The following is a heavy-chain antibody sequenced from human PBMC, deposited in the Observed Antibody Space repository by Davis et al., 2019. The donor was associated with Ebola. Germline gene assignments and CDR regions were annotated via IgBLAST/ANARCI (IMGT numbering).Heavy chain of an antibody. CDR2: ISGSGGSP. J-gene: IGHJ4*02. Sequence: GGSLRLSCTDPVITFSSYAMTWVPQAPGKGLEWVSAISGSGGSPYYADSVKGRFTISRDNSKKTLYLQMNSLRAEDTAVYYCARDSRRITIFGVPGGWGQGTLVTVSS. CDR1: VITFSSYA. D-gene: IGHD3-3*01. V-gene: IGHV3-23*01. CDR3: ARDSRRITIFGVPGG.